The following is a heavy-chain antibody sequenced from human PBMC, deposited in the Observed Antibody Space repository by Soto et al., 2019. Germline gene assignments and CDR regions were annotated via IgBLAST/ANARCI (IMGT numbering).Heavy chain of an antibody. Sequence: PSQTLSLTCAISGDSVSSNSAAWNWIRQSPSRGLEWLGRTYYRSKWYNDYAVSVKSRITINPDTSKNQFSLQLNSVTPEDTAVYYCAREEYSSCWYSYTLSATQYYYYGMDVWGQGTTVTVSS. D-gene: IGHD6-19*01. V-gene: IGHV6-1*01. CDR2: TYYRSKWYN. J-gene: IGHJ6*02. CDR1: GDSVSSNSAA. CDR3: AREEYSSCWYSYTLSATQYYYYGMDV.